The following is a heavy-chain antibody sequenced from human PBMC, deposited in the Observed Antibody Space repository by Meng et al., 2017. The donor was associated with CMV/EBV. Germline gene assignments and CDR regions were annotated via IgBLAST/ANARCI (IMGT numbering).Heavy chain of an antibody. D-gene: IGHD6-13*01. CDR1: GGSLSSCHYY. CDR3: ARAQYSSSCDY. V-gene: IGHV4-30-4*08. CDR2: IYYSRST. Sequence: QVHVVGSGPGLVDPLPTRSHTCTGSGGSLSSCHYYWTWIRQPPVKGLEWIGYIYYSRSTYYNPSLKSRVTISVDTSKNQFSLKLSSVTAADAAVYYCARAQYSSSCDYWGQGTLVTVSS. J-gene: IGHJ4*02.